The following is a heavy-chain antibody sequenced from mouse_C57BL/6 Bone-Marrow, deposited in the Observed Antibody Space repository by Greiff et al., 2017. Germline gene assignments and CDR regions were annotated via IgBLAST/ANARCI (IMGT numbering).Heavy chain of an antibody. CDR3: ARDDGYDDD. D-gene: IGHD2-2*01. CDR2: IDPSDSYT. V-gene: IGHV1-50*01. J-gene: IGHJ2*01. CDR1: GYTFTSYW. Sequence: QVQLQQPGAELVKPGASVKLSCKASGYTFTSYWMQWVKQRPGLGLEWIGEIDPSDSYTNYNQKFKGKATLTVDTSSSTAYMQLSSLTSEDSAVYYCARDDGYDDDWGQGTTLTVSS.